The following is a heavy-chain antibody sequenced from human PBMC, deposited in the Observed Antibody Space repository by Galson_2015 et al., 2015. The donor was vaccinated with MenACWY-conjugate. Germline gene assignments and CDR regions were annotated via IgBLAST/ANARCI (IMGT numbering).Heavy chain of an antibody. V-gene: IGHV3-64D*06. Sequence: SLRLSCAASGFAFSNYTLHWVRQAPGKGLEYVAAIRGSGDGTYYADSVKGRFTISRDDSKNTLSLHMSSLRTEDTAVYYCVVNSYGSWGQGTLVTVSS. CDR3: VVNSYGS. D-gene: IGHD2/OR15-2a*01. J-gene: IGHJ4*02. CDR2: IRGSGDGT. CDR1: GFAFSNYT.